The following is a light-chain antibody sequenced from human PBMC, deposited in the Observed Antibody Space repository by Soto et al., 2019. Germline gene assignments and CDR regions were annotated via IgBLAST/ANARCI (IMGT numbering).Light chain of an antibody. Sequence: QPVLTQSPSASASLGASVKLTCTLSSGHSSYAIAWHQQQPEKGPRYLMKLNSDGSHSKGDGIPDRFSGSSSGAERYLTISSLQSEDEADYYCLTWGTDIVVFGGGTKLTVL. CDR1: SGHSSYA. J-gene: IGLJ2*01. CDR2: LNSDGSH. V-gene: IGLV4-69*01. CDR3: LTWGTDIVV.